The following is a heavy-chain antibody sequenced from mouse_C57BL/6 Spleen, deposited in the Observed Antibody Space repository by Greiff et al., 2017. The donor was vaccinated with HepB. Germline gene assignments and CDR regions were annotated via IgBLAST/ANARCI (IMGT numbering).Heavy chain of an antibody. CDR2: ISDGGSYT. CDR1: GFTFSSYA. V-gene: IGHV5-4*03. CDR3: ARGWTGNWYFDV. D-gene: IGHD1-1*02. Sequence: EVKVVESGGGLVKPGGSLKLSCAASGFTFSSYAMSWVRQTPEKRLEWVATISDGGSYTYYPGNVKGRFTISRDNAKNNLYLQMSHLKSEDTAMYYCARGWTGNWYFDVWGTGTTVTVSS. J-gene: IGHJ1*03.